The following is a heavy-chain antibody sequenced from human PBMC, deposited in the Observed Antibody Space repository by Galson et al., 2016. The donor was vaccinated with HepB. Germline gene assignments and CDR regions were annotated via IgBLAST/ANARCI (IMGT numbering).Heavy chain of an antibody. CDR1: GGSISTGSYY. CDR2: ISYSGST. Sequence: TLSLTCTVSGGSISTGSYYWSWIRQLPGMGLEWIGYISYSGSTDYNPSLQSRVTISADTSKNQFSLQLTSVTAADTAVYYCARDHCTGGVCYSSPWDYGMDVWGQGTTVTVSS. V-gene: IGHV4-31*03. D-gene: IGHD2-8*02. CDR3: ARDHCTGGVCYSSPWDYGMDV. J-gene: IGHJ6*02.